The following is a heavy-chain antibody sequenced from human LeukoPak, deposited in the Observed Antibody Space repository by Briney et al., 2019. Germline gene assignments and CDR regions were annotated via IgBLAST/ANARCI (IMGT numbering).Heavy chain of an antibody. Sequence: SETLSLTCTVSGGSISSYYWSWIRQPPGKGLEWIGYIYYSGSTNYNPSFKSRVTISVDTSKNQFSLKLSSVTAADTAVYYCARGIAAASGYLDYWGQGTLVTVSS. CDR3: ARGIAAASGYLDY. CDR1: GGSISSYY. V-gene: IGHV4-59*08. CDR2: IYYSGST. J-gene: IGHJ4*02. D-gene: IGHD6-13*01.